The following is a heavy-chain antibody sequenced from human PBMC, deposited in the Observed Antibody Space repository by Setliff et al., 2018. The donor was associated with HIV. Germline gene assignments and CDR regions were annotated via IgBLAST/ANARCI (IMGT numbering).Heavy chain of an antibody. V-gene: IGHV1-69*13. J-gene: IGHJ5*01. CDR3: ARGTWMQARWWFDS. Sequence: RASVKVSCKASGSTFNNYAISWVRQAPGQGLEWMGGIIPILGTTNYAQKIQGRVKFSADESTGTAYMDLTRLRVDDTAIYYCARGTWMQARWWFDSWGQGTQVTVSS. CDR2: IIPILGTT. D-gene: IGHD5-18*01. CDR1: GSTFNNYA.